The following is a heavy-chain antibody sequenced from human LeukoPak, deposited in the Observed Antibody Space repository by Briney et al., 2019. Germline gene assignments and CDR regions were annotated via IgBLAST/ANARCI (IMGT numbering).Heavy chain of an antibody. CDR3: VKGGSSGYRWFDP. CDR1: GLTFSSYG. CDR2: ISYDGTIR. V-gene: IGHV3-30*18. J-gene: IGHJ5*02. D-gene: IGHD3-22*01. Sequence: GGSLRLSCAASGLTFSSYGMHWVRQAPGKGLEWVAVISYDGTIRNYADSVKGRFTISRDNSKNTLYLQMNSLRAEDTAVYYCVKGGSSGYRWFDPWGQGTLVTVSS.